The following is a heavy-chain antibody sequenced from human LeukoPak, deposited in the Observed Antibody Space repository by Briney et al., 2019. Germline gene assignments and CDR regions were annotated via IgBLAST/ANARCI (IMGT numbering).Heavy chain of an antibody. CDR1: GFTFSSYW. Sequence: GGSLRLSCAASGFTFSSYWMSWVRQAPGKGLEWVANIKQDGSEKYYVDSVKGRFTISRDNSKNTLYLQMNSLRAEDTAVYYCAKDVEDGYFYWGQGTLVTVSS. D-gene: IGHD5-24*01. V-gene: IGHV3-7*03. J-gene: IGHJ4*02. CDR2: IKQDGSEK. CDR3: AKDVEDGYFY.